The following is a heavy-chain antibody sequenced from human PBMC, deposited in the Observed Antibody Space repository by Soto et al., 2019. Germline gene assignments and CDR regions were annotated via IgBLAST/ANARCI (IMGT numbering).Heavy chain of an antibody. CDR1: GYTFTSYY. CDR2: MNPNSGNT. J-gene: IGHJ5*02. CDR3: ARGLGHCSSTSCYVYLHNLFDP. D-gene: IGHD2-2*01. V-gene: IGHV1-8*02. Sequence: ASVKVSCKASGYTFTSYYMHWVRQAPGQGLEWMGRMNPNSGNTGYAQKFQGRVTMTRNTSISTAYMELSSLRSEDTAVYYCARGLGHCSSTSCYVYLHNLFDPWGQGTLVTVSS.